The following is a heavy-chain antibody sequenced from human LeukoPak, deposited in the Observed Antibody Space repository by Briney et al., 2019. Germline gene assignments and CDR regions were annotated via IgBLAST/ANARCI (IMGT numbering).Heavy chain of an antibody. D-gene: IGHD5-18*01. J-gene: IGHJ4*02. Sequence: GGSLRLSCAASGFTFSSYDMTWVRQAPGKGLEWVSYISSSGSTIYYADSVKGRFTISRDNAKNSLYLQMNSLRAEDTAVYSCARDKTRGLGYSYSKSGNYFDYWGQGTLVTVSS. CDR2: ISSSGSTI. CDR3: ARDKTRGLGYSYSKSGNYFDY. V-gene: IGHV3-48*03. CDR1: GFTFSSYD.